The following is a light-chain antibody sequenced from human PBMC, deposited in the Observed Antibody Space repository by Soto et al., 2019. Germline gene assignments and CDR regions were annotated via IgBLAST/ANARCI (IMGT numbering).Light chain of an antibody. Sequence: HSALTQPASVSGSPGQSITISCTGTSSDVGSYDLVSWYQQHPDKAPKLMIYEVSKRPSGVSNRFSGSKSGNTASLTISGLQAEDESDYYCSSYAGGSTYVVFGGGTKLTVL. V-gene: IGLV2-23*02. J-gene: IGLJ2*01. CDR1: SSDVGSYDL. CDR2: EVS. CDR3: SSYAGGSTYVV.